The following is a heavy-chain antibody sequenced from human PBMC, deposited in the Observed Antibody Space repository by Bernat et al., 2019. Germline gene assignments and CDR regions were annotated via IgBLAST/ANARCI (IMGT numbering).Heavy chain of an antibody. Sequence: EVQLVQSGAEVKKPGESLRISCKGSGYSFTSYWISWVRQMPGKGLEWMGRIDPSDSYINYSPSFQGHVTISADKSISTAYLQWSSLKASDTAMYYCARQGNSLNWFDPWGQGTLVTVSS. CDR2: IDPSDSYI. J-gene: IGHJ5*02. D-gene: IGHD4-23*01. CDR1: GYSFTSYW. V-gene: IGHV5-10-1*03. CDR3: ARQGNSLNWFDP.